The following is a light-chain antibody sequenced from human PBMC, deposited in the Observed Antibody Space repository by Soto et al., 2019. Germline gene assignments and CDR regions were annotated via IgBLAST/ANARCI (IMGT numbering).Light chain of an antibody. CDR1: SSDVGGYNR. J-gene: IGLJ2*01. Sequence: QSALTQPPSVSGSPGQSVTISCTGTSSDVGGYNRVSWYQQPPGTAPKLIIYEVNNRPSGVPDRFSGAKSGNTASLTVSGLQAEDEAHYYCSSYASGNTLLFAGGTKLTVL. CDR3: SSYASGNTLL. V-gene: IGLV2-18*02. CDR2: EVN.